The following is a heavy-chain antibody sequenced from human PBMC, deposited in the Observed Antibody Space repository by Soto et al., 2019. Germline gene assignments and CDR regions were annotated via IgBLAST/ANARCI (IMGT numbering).Heavy chain of an antibody. D-gene: IGHD2-15*01. CDR2: IYYSGST. CDR3: ARCQDSFDDSPLQP. V-gene: IGHV4-59*01. J-gene: IGHJ5*02. Sequence: SETLSLTCTVSGGSISSYYWSWIRQPPGKGLGWIGYIYYSGSTNYNPSLKSRVTISVDTSKNQFSLKLSSVTAADTAVYYCARCQDSFDDSPLQPWSQGTLVTVSS. CDR1: GGSISSYY.